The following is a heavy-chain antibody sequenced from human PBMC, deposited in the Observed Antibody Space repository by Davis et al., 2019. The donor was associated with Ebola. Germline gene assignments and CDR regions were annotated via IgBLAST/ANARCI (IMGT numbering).Heavy chain of an antibody. CDR1: GGSFSDYY. V-gene: IGHV4-34*01. D-gene: IGHD3-10*01. J-gene: IGHJ3*02. CDR2: INHSGST. Sequence: SETLSLTCAVYGGSFSDYYWTWIRQPPGKGLEWIGEINHSGSTNYNPSLKSRVTISVDTSKNQFSLKLSSVTAADTAVYYCARAMVTMVSFAFDIWGQGTVVTVSS. CDR3: ARAMVTMVSFAFDI.